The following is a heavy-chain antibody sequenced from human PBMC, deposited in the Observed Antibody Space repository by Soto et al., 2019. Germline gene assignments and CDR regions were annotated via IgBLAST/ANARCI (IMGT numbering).Heavy chain of an antibody. J-gene: IGHJ6*02. D-gene: IGHD1-26*01. CDR3: AKWEGLGSDYYYYAMDV. CDR1: GGSISSGGYY. CDR2: IYHSGYT. V-gene: IGHV4-31*03. Sequence: SETLSLTCTVSGGSISSGGYYWTWIRQHPGKGLEWIAYIYHSGYTFYNPSLKSRVTMSVDTSNNQFSLTLRSVTAADTAVYYCAKWEGLGSDYYYYAMDVWGQGTTVTVSS.